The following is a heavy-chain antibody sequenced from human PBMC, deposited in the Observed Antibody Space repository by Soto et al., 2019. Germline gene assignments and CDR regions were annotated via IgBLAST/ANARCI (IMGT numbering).Heavy chain of an antibody. Sequence: ASVKVSCKVSGYTLTELSMHWVRQAPGKGLERMGGFDPEDGETIYAQKFQGRVTMTEDTSTDTAYMELSSLRSEDTAVYYCATVGREGYDILTGYYPPYYYYYMDVWGKGTTVTVS. J-gene: IGHJ6*03. CDR1: GYTLTELS. CDR3: ATVGREGYDILTGYYPPYYYYYMDV. CDR2: FDPEDGET. V-gene: IGHV1-24*01. D-gene: IGHD3-9*01.